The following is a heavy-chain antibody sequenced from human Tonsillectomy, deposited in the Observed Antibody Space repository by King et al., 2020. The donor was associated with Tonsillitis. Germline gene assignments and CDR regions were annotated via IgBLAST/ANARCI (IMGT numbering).Heavy chain of an antibody. CDR3: ALDGYYYDSSGYYNFDY. CDR1: GFTFDDYA. Sequence: VQLVESGGGLVQPGRSLRLSCAASGFTFDDYAMHWVRQAPGKGLEWVSGISWNSGSIGYADSVKGRFTISRDNAKNSLYPQMNSLRAEDTALYYWALDGYYYDSSGYYNFDYWGQGTLVTVSS. D-gene: IGHD3-22*01. J-gene: IGHJ4*02. CDR2: ISWNSGSI. V-gene: IGHV3-9*01.